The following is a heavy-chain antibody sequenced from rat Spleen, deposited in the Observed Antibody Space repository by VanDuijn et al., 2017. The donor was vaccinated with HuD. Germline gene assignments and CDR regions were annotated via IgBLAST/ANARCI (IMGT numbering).Heavy chain of an antibody. CDR1: GFTFSDHA. J-gene: IGHJ3*01. Sequence: EVQLVESGGGLVQPGRSLKLSCAASGFTFSDHAMAWVRQAPKTGLDWVASISYEGSSTYYRDSVKGRFTISRDNAKSTLYLQMDSLRSEDTATYYCTTPSGSGFAYWGQGTLVTVSS. D-gene: IGHD4-3*01. CDR3: TTPSGSGFAY. CDR2: ISYEGSST. V-gene: IGHV5-17*01.